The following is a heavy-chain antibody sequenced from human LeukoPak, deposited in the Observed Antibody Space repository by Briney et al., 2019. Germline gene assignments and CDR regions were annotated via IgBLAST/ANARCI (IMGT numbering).Heavy chain of an antibody. Sequence: SETLSLTCTVSGGSISSYYWSWIRQPPGKGLEWIGYIYYSGSTNYNPSLKSRVTISVDTSKNQFSLKLSSVTAADTAVYYCARRDSSDYWGQGTLVTVSS. J-gene: IGHJ4*02. D-gene: IGHD3-22*01. CDR3: ARRDSSDY. CDR1: GGSISSYY. V-gene: IGHV4-59*01. CDR2: IYYSGST.